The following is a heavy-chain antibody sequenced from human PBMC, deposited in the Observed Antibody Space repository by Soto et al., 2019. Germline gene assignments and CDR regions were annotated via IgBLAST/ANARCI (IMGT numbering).Heavy chain of an antibody. D-gene: IGHD6-19*01. J-gene: IGHJ4*02. V-gene: IGHV3-33*01. CDR3: ASDSAAGRGLDY. Sequence: PGGSLRLSCAASGFTFSHFGMHWVRQAPGKGLESVAIIWYDGSHEYYADSVKGRFTISRHNSKNTLSLQMNSLTAEDTALYYCASDSAAGRGLDYWGQGTLVTVYS. CDR1: GFTFSHFG. CDR2: IWYDGSHE.